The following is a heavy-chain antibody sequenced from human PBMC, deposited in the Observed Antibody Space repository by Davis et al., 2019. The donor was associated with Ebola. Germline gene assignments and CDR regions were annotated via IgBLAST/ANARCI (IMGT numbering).Heavy chain of an antibody. V-gene: IGHV4-59*01. J-gene: IGHJ4*02. CDR1: GGSISGYY. CDR3: ARDSRRGFGSYGIDY. CDR2: IYDSGHT. D-gene: IGHD5-18*01. Sequence: SETLSLTCTVSGGSISGYYWSWIRQPPGKSLEWIGYIYDSGHTDYSPSLRSRVTLLVDTSKNHFSLKLSSVTAADTAVYYCARDSRRGFGSYGIDYWGQGTLVTVSS.